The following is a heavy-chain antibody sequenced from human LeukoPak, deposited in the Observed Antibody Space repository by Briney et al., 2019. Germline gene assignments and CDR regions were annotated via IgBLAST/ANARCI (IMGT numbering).Heavy chain of an antibody. CDR1: GFTFSTYW. Sequence: GGSLTLSCAASGFTFSTYWMHSVRQPPGKGLVWVSHINTDGSSATYADSVKGRFTIARDNAKNTLYLQMNSLNPAVTVVYYCARDVLRRGQGTLVTVSS. CDR2: INTDGSSA. J-gene: IGHJ4*02. V-gene: IGHV3-74*01. CDR3: ARDVLR. D-gene: IGHD5/OR15-5a*01.